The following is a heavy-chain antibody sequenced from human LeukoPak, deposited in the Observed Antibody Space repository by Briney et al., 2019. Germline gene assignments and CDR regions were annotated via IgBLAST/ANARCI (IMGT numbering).Heavy chain of an antibody. D-gene: IGHD5-24*01. Sequence: GASVKVSCKAFGGTFSSYAITWVRQAPGQGLEWMGRIIPIFDTANYAQNFQGRVTITTDESTSTAYMELSSLRSEDTAVYYCARGDGYGYNWFDSRGQGTLVTVSS. J-gene: IGHJ5*01. CDR1: GGTFSSYA. CDR3: ARGDGYGYNWFDS. CDR2: IIPIFDTA. V-gene: IGHV1-69*05.